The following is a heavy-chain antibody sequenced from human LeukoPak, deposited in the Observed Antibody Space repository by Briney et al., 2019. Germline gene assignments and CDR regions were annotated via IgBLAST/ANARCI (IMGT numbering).Heavy chain of an antibody. V-gene: IGHV3-21*01. CDR2: ISSSSSYI. CDR3: ARAGRLGEALDSFYI. D-gene: IGHD3-16*01. CDR1: GFTFSSYS. Sequence: PGGSLRLSCAASGFTFSSYSMNWVRQAPGKGLEWVSSISSSSSYIYYADSVKGRFTISRDNAKNSLYLQMNSLRAEDTAVYYCARAGRLGEALDSFYIWGQGKMGNVSS. J-gene: IGHJ3*02.